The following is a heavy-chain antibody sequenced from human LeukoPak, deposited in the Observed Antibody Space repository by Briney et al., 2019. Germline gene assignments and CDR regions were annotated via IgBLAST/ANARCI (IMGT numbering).Heavy chain of an antibody. D-gene: IGHD2-15*01. CDR1: GFTFSSYS. V-gene: IGHV3-21*01. Sequence: PGGSLRLSCAASGFTFSSYSMNWVRQAPGKGLEWVSSISSSSSYIYYADSVKGRLTISRDNAKNSLYLQMNSLRAEDTAVYYCARTRSYCSGGSCLYYWGQGTLVTVSS. J-gene: IGHJ4*02. CDR3: ARTRSYCSGGSCLYY. CDR2: ISSSSSYI.